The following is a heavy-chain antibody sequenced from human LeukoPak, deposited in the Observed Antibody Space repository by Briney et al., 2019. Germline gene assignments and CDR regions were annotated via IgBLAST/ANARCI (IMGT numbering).Heavy chain of an antibody. V-gene: IGHV4-34*01. D-gene: IGHD3-22*01. CDR2: INHSGST. CDR1: GGSFSGYY. CDR3: ARIHYYYDSRRDYYYMDV. J-gene: IGHJ6*03. Sequence: PSETLSLTCAVYGGSFSGYYWSWIRQPPGKGLEWIGEINHSGSTNYNPSLKSRVTISVDTSKNQFSLKLSSVTAADTAVYYCARIHYYYDSRRDYYYMDVWGKGTTVTVSS.